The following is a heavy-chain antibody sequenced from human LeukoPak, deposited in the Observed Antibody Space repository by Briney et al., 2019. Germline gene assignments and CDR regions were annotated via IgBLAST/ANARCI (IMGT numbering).Heavy chain of an antibody. CDR2: IYYSGST. Sequence: SETLCLTCTVSGGSISSSSYYWGWLRQPPGKGLEWIGSIYYSGSTNYNPSLKSRVTISIDTSRNQFSMNLNSVTAADTAVYYCAKGAGPPWFDPWGQGTLVTVSS. J-gene: IGHJ5*02. D-gene: IGHD6-19*01. V-gene: IGHV4-39*07. CDR1: GGSISSSSYY. CDR3: AKGAGPPWFDP.